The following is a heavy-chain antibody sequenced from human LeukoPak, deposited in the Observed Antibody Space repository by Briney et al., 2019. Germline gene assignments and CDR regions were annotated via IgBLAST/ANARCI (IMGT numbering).Heavy chain of an antibody. CDR2: IRYDGSNK. CDR3: AKDTKRDNRWGDAFDY. CDR1: GFTFSSYG. J-gene: IGHJ4*02. Sequence: QPGGSLRLSCAASGFTFSSYGMHWIRQAPGKGLEWVAFIRYDGSNKYYADSVKGRFTISRDNSKNTLYLQMNSLRAEDTAVYYCAKDTKRDNRWGDAFDYWGQGTLVTVSS. V-gene: IGHV3-30*02. D-gene: IGHD3-10*01.